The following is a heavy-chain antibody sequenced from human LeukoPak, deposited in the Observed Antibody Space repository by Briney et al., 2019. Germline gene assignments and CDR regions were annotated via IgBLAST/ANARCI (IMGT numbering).Heavy chain of an antibody. CDR1: GYTLTELS. Sequence: ASVKVSCTVSGYTLTELSMHWVRQAPGKGLEWMGGFDPEDGETIYAQKFQGRVTMTEDTSTDTAYMELSSLRSEDTAVYYCATAPSRRYYYDSSGYQLDYWGQGTLVTVSS. J-gene: IGHJ4*02. V-gene: IGHV1-24*01. CDR2: FDPEDGET. CDR3: ATAPSRRYYYDSSGYQLDY. D-gene: IGHD3-22*01.